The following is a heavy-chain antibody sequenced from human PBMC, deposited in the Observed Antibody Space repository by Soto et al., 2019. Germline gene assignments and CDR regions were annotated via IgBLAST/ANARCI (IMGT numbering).Heavy chain of an antibody. D-gene: IGHD3-10*01. V-gene: IGHV4-34*01. Sequence: SETLSLTCAVYGGSFSGYYWSWIRQPPGKGLEWIGEINNGGSSNYNPSLKSRGSMSVGTSNNQFSLKLTSVTAADTAVYYCARGRGDGYNQNWYFDLWGRDTLVTVSS. CDR2: INNGGSS. CDR3: ARGRGDGYNQNWYFDL. CDR1: GGSFSGYY. J-gene: IGHJ2*01.